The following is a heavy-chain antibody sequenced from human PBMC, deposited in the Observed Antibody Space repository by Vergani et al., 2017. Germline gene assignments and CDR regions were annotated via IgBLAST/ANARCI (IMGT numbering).Heavy chain of an antibody. J-gene: IGHJ4*02. CDR3: AKDGEGYSYGYRHFDY. CDR1: GFTFSSYA. CDR2: ISGSGGST. D-gene: IGHD5-18*01. Sequence: EVQLLESGGGLVQPGGSLRPSCAASGFTFSSYAMSWVRQAPGKGLEWVSAISGSGGSTYYADSVKGRFTISRDNSKNTLYLQMNSLRAEDTAVYYCAKDGEGYSYGYRHFDYWGQGTLVTVSS. V-gene: IGHV3-23*01.